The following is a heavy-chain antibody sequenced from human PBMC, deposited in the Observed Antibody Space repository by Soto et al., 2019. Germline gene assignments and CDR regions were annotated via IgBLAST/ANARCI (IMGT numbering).Heavy chain of an antibody. CDR2: IYYSGST. V-gene: IGHV4-59*08. D-gene: IGHD3-9*01. J-gene: IGHJ5*02. CDR3: ARHTLRYFDWHKSSWFDP. Sequence: SETLSLTCTVSGGSISSYYWSWIRQPPGKGLEWIGYIYYSGSTNYNPSLKSRVTISVDTSKNQFSLKLSSVTAADTAVYYCARHTLRYFDWHKSSWFDPWGQGTLVTVSS. CDR1: GGSISSYY.